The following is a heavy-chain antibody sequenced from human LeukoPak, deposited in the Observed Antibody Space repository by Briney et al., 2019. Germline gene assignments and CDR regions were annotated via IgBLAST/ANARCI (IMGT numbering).Heavy chain of an antibody. J-gene: IGHJ1*01. CDR2: INTNTGNP. V-gene: IGHV7-4-1*02. CDR3: ARGYSSSWYSGTEH. Sequence: GASVKFSCKASGYTFTSYAMNWVRQAPGQGLEWMGWINTNTGNPTYAQGFTGRFVFSLDTSVSTAYLQISSLKAEDTAVYYCARGYSSSWYSGTEHWGQGTLVTVSS. CDR1: GYTFTSYA. D-gene: IGHD6-13*01.